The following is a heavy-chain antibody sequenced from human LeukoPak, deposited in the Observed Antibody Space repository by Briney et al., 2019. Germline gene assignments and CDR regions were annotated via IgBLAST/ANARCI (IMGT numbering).Heavy chain of an antibody. Sequence: SETLSLTRTVSGYSISSGYYWGWIRQPAGKGLEWIGRFYTSGTPNYNPSLKSRVTISVDTSRNQFSLKLSSVTAADTAVYYCARGGIPDYWGQGILVTVSS. CDR1: GYSISSGYY. D-gene: IGHD2-21*01. CDR3: ARGGIPDY. J-gene: IGHJ4*02. CDR2: FYTSGTP. V-gene: IGHV4-61*02.